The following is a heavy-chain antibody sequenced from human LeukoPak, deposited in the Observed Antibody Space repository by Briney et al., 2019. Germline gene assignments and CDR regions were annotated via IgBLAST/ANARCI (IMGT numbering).Heavy chain of an antibody. D-gene: IGHD2-21*01. CDR2: IIAIFGTA. Sequence: SVKLSCKASGGTFSSYAISWVPQAPGQALEWMRGIIAIFGTASYAQKFQGRGTITADESTSTAYMELSSLRSEDTAVYYCARDLRKSYPDCYCGYYMDGWGKGTTVTASS. CDR3: ARDLRKSYPDCYCGYYMDG. CDR1: GGTFSSYA. V-gene: IGHV1-69*13. J-gene: IGHJ6*03.